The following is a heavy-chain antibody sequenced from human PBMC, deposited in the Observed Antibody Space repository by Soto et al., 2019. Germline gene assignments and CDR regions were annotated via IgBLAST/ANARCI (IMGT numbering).Heavy chain of an antibody. D-gene: IGHD2-15*01. Sequence: EMHLVDSGGGLVKPGGSLRLSCAASGFTFSHAWMSWVRQAPGKGLEWVGRIKSKADGETKDYGAPVRGRFTISRDDSKDTLYLQMNSLRIEDTAVYYCCVVKRRDQYSTSGSWFDPWGPGTLVTVSS. CDR2: IKSKADGETK. CDR3: CVVKRRDQYSTSGSWFDP. V-gene: IGHV3-15*01. CDR1: GFTFSHAW. J-gene: IGHJ5*02.